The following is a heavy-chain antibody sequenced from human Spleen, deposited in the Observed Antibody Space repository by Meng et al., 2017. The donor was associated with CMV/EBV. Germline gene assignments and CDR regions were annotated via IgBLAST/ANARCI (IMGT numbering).Heavy chain of an antibody. Sequence: SLRLSCAASGFTFTSYWMHWVRQRPGKGLVWVSRVNGDGSSTSYADSVKGRFTISRDNAKNTVSLQMNSLRAEDTAVYYCLRGNQVWGQGTLVTVSS. CDR2: VNGDGSST. CDR3: LRGNQV. V-gene: IGHV3-74*01. CDR1: GFTFTSYW. J-gene: IGHJ4*02.